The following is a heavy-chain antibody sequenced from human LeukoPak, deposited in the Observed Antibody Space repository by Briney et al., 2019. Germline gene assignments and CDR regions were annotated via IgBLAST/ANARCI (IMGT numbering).Heavy chain of an antibody. Sequence: ASVKVSCKASGYTFTSYYIHWVRQAPGQGLEWMGGIIPIFGTANYAQKFQGRVTITADESTSTAYMELSSLRSEDTAVYYCARELSDSSGYLDIWGQGTMVTVSS. J-gene: IGHJ3*02. CDR3: ARELSDSSGYLDI. D-gene: IGHD3-22*01. V-gene: IGHV1-69*13. CDR1: GYTFTSYY. CDR2: IIPIFGTA.